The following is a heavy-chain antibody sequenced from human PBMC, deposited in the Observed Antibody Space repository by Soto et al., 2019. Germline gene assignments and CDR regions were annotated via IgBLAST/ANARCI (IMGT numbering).Heavy chain of an antibody. CDR2: IYYSGST. CDR1: GGSISSGGYY. Sequence: QVQLQESGPGLVKPSQTLSLTCTVSGGSISSGGYYWSWIRQHPGKGLEWIGYIYYSGSTYYNPSLKSRVTISVDTSKNQCSLKLSSVTAADTAVYYCARAQYYYDSSGYRKYYFDYWGQGTLVTVSS. J-gene: IGHJ4*02. CDR3: ARAQYYYDSSGYRKYYFDY. V-gene: IGHV4-31*03. D-gene: IGHD3-22*01.